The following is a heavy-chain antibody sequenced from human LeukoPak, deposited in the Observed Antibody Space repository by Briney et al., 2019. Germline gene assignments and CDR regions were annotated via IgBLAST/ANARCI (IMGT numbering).Heavy chain of an antibody. J-gene: IGHJ4*02. D-gene: IGHD1-1*01. CDR3: ISYRMRTGNVYN. Sequence: GGSLRLSCAASGFSSCGSVMHWVRQTSREGLEWVGRIRSKANSYATAYAASVTVRFTISRDDSRNTAYLQMNSLKTEDTAVYYYISYRMRTGNVYNWGQGTLVTVSS. CDR2: IRSKANSYAT. V-gene: IGHV3-73*01. CDR1: GFSSCGSV.